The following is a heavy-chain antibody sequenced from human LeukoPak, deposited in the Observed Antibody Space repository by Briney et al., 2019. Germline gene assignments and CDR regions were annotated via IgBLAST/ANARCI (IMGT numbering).Heavy chain of an antibody. Sequence: ASVKVSCKASGGTFSSYAISWVRQAPGQGLEWMGGIIPIFGTANYAQKFQDRVTITADESTGTAYMELSSLRSEDTAVYYCARGTVLRYFDWLLWDAFDIWGQGTMVTVSS. J-gene: IGHJ3*02. CDR1: GGTFSSYA. D-gene: IGHD3-9*01. CDR3: ARGTVLRYFDWLLWDAFDI. V-gene: IGHV1-69*13. CDR2: IIPIFGTA.